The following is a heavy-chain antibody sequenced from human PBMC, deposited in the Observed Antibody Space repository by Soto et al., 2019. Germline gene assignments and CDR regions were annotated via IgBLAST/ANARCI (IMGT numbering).Heavy chain of an antibody. Sequence: SVKVSCKASGGTFSSYAISWVRQAPGQGLEWMGGIIPIFGTANYAQKFQGRVTITADESTSTAYMELSSLRSEDTAVYYCARVGSGSYHYYYYGMDVWGQGTTVTVSS. D-gene: IGHD1-26*01. CDR2: IIPIFGTA. CDR1: GGTFSSYA. V-gene: IGHV1-69*13. J-gene: IGHJ6*02. CDR3: ARVGSGSYHYYYYGMDV.